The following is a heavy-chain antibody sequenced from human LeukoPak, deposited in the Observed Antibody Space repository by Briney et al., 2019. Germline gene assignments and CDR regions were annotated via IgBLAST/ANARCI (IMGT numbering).Heavy chain of an antibody. Sequence: PGGSLRLSCAASRFTFSNYAMSWVRQAPGKGLEWVSVISGSGGSAYYADSVKGRFTVSGDNSKNTLLLQMNSLRAEDTAVYYCARWRGGFCSSTSCPGGLDYWGQGTLVTVSS. D-gene: IGHD2-2*01. V-gene: IGHV3-23*01. J-gene: IGHJ4*02. CDR2: ISGSGGSA. CDR3: ARWRGGFCSSTSCPGGLDY. CDR1: RFTFSNYA.